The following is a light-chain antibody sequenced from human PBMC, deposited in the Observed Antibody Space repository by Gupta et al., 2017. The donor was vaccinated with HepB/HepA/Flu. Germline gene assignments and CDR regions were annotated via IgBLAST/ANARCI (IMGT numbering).Light chain of an antibody. Sequence: DIVMTQSPDSLAVSLGERATINCKSSQSVLYSSDNKNHLAWYQQKPGQSPKLLIYWASTRESGVPDRFSGSGSGTDFTLTINSLQTEDVAIYYCQQYHSIPRTFVQGTKVEIK. CDR1: QSVLYSSDNKNH. V-gene: IGKV4-1*01. CDR3: QQYHSIPRT. CDR2: WAS. J-gene: IGKJ1*01.